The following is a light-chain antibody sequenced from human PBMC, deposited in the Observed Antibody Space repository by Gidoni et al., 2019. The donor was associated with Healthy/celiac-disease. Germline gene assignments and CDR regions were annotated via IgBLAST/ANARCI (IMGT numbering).Light chain of an antibody. CDR3: QQYNNWPPWT. J-gene: IGKJ1*01. Sequence: EIVMTQSPATLSVSPGERATLSCRASQSVSSNLAWYQQKPGQAPRLLLYGASTRATGIPARFSGSGSGTEFTLTISSLQSEDFAVDYCQQYNNWPPWTFXQXTKVEIK. CDR1: QSVSSN. CDR2: GAS. V-gene: IGKV3-15*01.